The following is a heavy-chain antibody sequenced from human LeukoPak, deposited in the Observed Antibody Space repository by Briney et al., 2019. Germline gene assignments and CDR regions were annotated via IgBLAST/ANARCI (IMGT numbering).Heavy chain of an antibody. Sequence: GASVKVSCKVSGYTLTELSMHWVRQAPGKGLEWMGGFDPEDGETIYAQKFQGRVTMTEDTSTDTAYMELRSLRSDDTAVYYCARGMDWDWNYEVYYYYGMDVWGQGTTVTVSS. D-gene: IGHD1-7*01. CDR2: FDPEDGET. CDR3: ARGMDWDWNYEVYYYYGMDV. J-gene: IGHJ6*02. CDR1: GYTLTELS. V-gene: IGHV1-24*01.